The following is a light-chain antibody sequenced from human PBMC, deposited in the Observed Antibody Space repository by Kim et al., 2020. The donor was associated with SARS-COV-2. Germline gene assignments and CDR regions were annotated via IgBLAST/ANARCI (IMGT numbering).Light chain of an antibody. Sequence: PRERATVACKTSHSVDISFARYLQAPGQAPRDLRYGAASRAASIPDRVSASGSGTDFTLANGSLAPDDFAVSYGQQRDDWAPALTVGGGPKVDIK. V-gene: IGKV3-11*01. CDR1: HSVDIS. J-gene: IGKJ4*01. CDR3: QQRDDWAPALT. CDR2: GAA.